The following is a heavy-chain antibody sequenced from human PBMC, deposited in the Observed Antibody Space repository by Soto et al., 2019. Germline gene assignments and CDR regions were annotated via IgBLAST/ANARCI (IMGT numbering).Heavy chain of an antibody. CDR2: IYYSGST. CDR3: ARSINPKTLNYYYYYMDV. Sequence: SETLSLTCTVSGGSISSYYWSWIRQPPGKGLEWIGYIYYSGSTNYNPSLKSRVTISVDTSKNQFSLKLSSVTAADTAVYCCARSINPKTLNYYYYYMDVWGKXTTVTVSS. D-gene: IGHD2-21*01. CDR1: GGSISSYY. V-gene: IGHV4-59*01. J-gene: IGHJ6*03.